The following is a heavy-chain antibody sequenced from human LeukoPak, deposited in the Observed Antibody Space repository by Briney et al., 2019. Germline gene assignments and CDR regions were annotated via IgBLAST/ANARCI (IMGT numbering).Heavy chain of an antibody. CDR2: IFYGGGT. V-gene: IGHV4-59*01. CDR3: ARGLSGSYYDY. J-gene: IGHJ4*02. CDR1: GGSIGNYY. Sequence: SETLSLTCTVSGGSIGNYYWSRMRQPPGKGLEWIGYIFYGGGTKYNPSLKSRVTISVDTSKNQFSLKLSSVTAADTAVYYCARGLSGSYYDYWGQGTLVTVSS. D-gene: IGHD1-26*01.